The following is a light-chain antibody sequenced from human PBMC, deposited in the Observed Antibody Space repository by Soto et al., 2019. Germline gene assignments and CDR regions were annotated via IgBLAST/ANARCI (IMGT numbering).Light chain of an antibody. CDR1: QTVSSSY. CDR3: QQYGDSIT. V-gene: IGKV3-20*01. J-gene: IGKJ4*01. Sequence: IFLTQSPGSLSLSSGERATLSCRASQTVSSSYLAWYQQRPGQAPKLLIYGAFHRATGIPDRFSGSVSGRDYTLSISSLDPEDYAVYYCQQYGDSITFGGGTKVEIK. CDR2: GAF.